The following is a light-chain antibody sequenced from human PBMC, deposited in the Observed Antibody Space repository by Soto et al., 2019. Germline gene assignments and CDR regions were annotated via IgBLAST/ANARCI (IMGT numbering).Light chain of an antibody. CDR1: DTISVY. CDR3: QKYHTAPFT. V-gene: IGKV1-27*01. CDR2: ASY. Sequence: DIQMTQSPSSLTASVGDRVTITCRASDTISVYLAWYQHKPGKVPERLIYASYILQSGVPSWFSGSRSDTEFTLTISSLQPEDVGTYYCQKYHTAPFTFGQGNKVEIK. J-gene: IGKJ3*01.